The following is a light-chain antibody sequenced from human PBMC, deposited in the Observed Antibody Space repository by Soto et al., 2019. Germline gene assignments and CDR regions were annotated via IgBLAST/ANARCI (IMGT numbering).Light chain of an antibody. CDR3: QQYGSSPLT. J-gene: IGKJ4*01. Sequence: EFVLTQSPGTLSLSPGERATLSCRASQSVSSTYLAWYQQKSGQAPRLLIYGASSRATGIPDRFSGSGSGTDFTLTISRLEPEDFAVYYCQQYGSSPLTFGGGTKVDI. CDR2: GAS. CDR1: QSVSSTY. V-gene: IGKV3-20*01.